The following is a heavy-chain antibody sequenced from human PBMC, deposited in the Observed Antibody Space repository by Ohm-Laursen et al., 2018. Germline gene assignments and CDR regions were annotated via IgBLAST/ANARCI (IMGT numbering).Heavy chain of an antibody. Sequence: SLRLSCAAPGFTFSSYAMNWVRQAPGKGLEWVSGISGSGSRTYYADSVKGRFTISRDNSKNTVHLQTNSLRAEDTAVYYCAEVYYCSGGSCYSWELTNGFDIWGQGTMVTVSS. CDR3: AEVYYCSGGSCYSWELTNGFDI. CDR1: GFTFSSYA. CDR2: ISGSGSRT. D-gene: IGHD2-15*01. J-gene: IGHJ3*02. V-gene: IGHV3-23*01.